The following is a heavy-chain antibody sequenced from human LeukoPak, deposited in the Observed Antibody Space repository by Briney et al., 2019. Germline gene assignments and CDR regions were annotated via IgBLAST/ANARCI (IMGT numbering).Heavy chain of an antibody. CDR3: ARDLETYYYGSGSTPYGRFAYYYGMDV. V-gene: IGHV1-18*01. CDR2: ISAYNGDT. Sequence: ASVKVSCKASGYTFTSYGITWVRQAPGQGLEWMGWISAYNGDTNYAQKFQGRVTMTRDTSTSTVYMELSSLRSEDTAVYYCARDLETYYYGSGSTPYGRFAYYYGMDVWGQGTTVTVSS. D-gene: IGHD3-10*01. J-gene: IGHJ6*02. CDR1: GYTFTSYG.